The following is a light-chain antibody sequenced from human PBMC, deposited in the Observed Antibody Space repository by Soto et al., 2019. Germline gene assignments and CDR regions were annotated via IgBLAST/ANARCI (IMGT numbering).Light chain of an antibody. CDR3: CSYAGSRTLV. CDR2: EGS. Sequence: QSVLTQPASVSGSPGQSITISCTGTSSDVGNYNLVSWYQQHPGKAPKLMIYEGSKWPSGVSNRFSGSKSGNTASLTISGLQAEDEADYYCCSYAGSRTLVFGGGTKLTDL. V-gene: IGLV2-23*01. J-gene: IGLJ2*01. CDR1: SSDVGNYNL.